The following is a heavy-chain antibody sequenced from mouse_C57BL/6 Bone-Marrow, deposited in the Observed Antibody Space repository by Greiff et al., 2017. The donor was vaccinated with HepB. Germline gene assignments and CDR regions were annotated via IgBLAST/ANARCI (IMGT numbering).Heavy chain of an antibody. V-gene: IGHV1-42*01. CDR3: ARGSITTVVATWEMDY. Sequence: VQLKESGPELVKPGASVKISCKASGYSFTGYYMTWVKQSPEKSLEWIGEINPSTGGTTYNQKFKAKATLTVDKSSSTAYMQLKSLTSEDSAVYYCARGSITTVVATWEMDYWGQGTSVTVSS. CDR1: GYSFTGYY. CDR2: INPSTGGT. J-gene: IGHJ4*01. D-gene: IGHD1-1*01.